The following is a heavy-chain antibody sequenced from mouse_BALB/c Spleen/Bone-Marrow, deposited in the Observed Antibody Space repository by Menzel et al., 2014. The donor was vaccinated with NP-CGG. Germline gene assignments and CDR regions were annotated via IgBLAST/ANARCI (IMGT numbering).Heavy chain of an antibody. CDR3: ARAPLLRLRNYFDY. J-gene: IGHJ2*01. CDR2: INPNTGYT. CDR1: GYTFTSYW. Sequence: VQLQQSGAELAKPGVSVKMSCKASGYTFTSYWMHWVKQRPGQGLEWIGYINPNTGYTEYNQKFKDKATLTADKSSSTAYMQLSSLTSEDSAVYYCARAPLLRLRNYFDYWGQGTTLTVSS. D-gene: IGHD1-2*01. V-gene: IGHV1-7*01.